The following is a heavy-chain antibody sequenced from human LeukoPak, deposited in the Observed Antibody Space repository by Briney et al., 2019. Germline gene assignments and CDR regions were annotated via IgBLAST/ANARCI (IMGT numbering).Heavy chain of an antibody. Sequence: GASVTVSFRPSGYTFTFYYLHWVRQAPGLGLEWMGWINTNTGATMYGQKFQGRVTLTRDTSVSTAYMHLTNLRSDDTALYFCARDRVGSGWPRPYYFEFWGQGSLVTVSS. CDR3: ARDRVGSGWPRPYYFEF. CDR2: INTNTGAT. D-gene: IGHD6-19*01. CDR1: GYTFTFYY. J-gene: IGHJ4*02. V-gene: IGHV1-2*02.